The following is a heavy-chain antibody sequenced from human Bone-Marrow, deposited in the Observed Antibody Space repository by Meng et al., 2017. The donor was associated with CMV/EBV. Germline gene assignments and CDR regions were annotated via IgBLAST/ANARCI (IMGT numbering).Heavy chain of an antibody. D-gene: IGHD2-21*01. CDR1: GYSFTGYH. CDR2: INPDNGGT. Sequence: ASVKVFCKASGYSFTGYHIHWVRQTPGQGLEWLGWINPDNGGTHSAQKFHSRVTMTRDTSLNTAYMELDWLKSDDTAVYYCARNVFHCGSNCYYYFDYWGQGTLVTVSS. V-gene: IGHV1-2*02. CDR3: ARNVFHCGSNCYYYFDY. J-gene: IGHJ4*02.